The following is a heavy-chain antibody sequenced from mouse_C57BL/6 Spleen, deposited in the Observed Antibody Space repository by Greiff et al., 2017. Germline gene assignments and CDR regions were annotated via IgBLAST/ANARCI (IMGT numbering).Heavy chain of an antibody. Sequence: QVQLQQSGAELVKPGASVKLSCKASGYTFTSYWMHWVKQRPGQGLEWIGMIHPNSGSTNYNEKFKSKATLTVDKSSSTAYMQLSSLTSEDSAVYYCARGNLPSTMTSRGFAYWGQGTLVTVSA. J-gene: IGHJ3*01. V-gene: IGHV1-64*01. CDR2: IHPNSGST. CDR3: ARGNLPSTMTSRGFAY. D-gene: IGHD2-4*01. CDR1: GYTFTSYW.